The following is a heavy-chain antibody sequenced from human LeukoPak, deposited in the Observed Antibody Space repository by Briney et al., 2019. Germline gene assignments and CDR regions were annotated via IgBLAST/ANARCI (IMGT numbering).Heavy chain of an antibody. D-gene: IGHD4-23*01. CDR2: TKQDGSEK. CDR3: ARARLGFTHGNGTNYFDY. J-gene: IGHJ4*02. V-gene: IGHV3-7*01. Sequence: PGGSLRLSCAASGFTFSSYWMSWVRQAPGKGLEWVANTKQDGSEKYYVDSVKGRFTISRDNAKNLLYLQMNSLRAEDTAVYFCARARLGFTHGNGTNYFDYWGQGTLVTVSS. CDR1: GFTFSSYW.